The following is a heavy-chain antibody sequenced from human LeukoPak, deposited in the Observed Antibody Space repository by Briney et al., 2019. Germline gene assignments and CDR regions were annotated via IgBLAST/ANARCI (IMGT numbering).Heavy chain of an antibody. V-gene: IGHV3-21*06. Sequence: GSLRLSCAASGFIFTKYWMNWVRQAPGKGLEWVSCISSSSNYIYYADSVKGRFTISRDNAKNSLFLQMNSLRAEDTAVYYCARDSTSYSNYNYYYYGMDVWGQGTTVIVSS. CDR1: GFIFTKYW. CDR2: ISSSSNYI. D-gene: IGHD4-11*01. J-gene: IGHJ6*02. CDR3: ARDSTSYSNYNYYYYGMDV.